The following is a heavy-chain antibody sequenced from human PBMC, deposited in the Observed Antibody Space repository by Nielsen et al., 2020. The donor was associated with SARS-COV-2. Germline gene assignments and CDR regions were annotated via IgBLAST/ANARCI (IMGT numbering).Heavy chain of an antibody. Sequence: SETLSLTCSVSGATISSDYWSWIRQPPGKGLEWIGYIYYSGSTNYNPSLKSRVTISVDTSKNQFSLKLSSVTAADTAVYYCARGLHYYDSSGYHFDYWGQGTLVTVSS. CDR1: GATISSDY. CDR2: IYYSGST. CDR3: ARGLHYYDSSGYHFDY. J-gene: IGHJ4*02. V-gene: IGHV4-59*08. D-gene: IGHD3-22*01.